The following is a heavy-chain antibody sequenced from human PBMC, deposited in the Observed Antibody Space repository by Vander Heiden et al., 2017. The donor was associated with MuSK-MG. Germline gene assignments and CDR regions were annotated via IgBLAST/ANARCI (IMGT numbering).Heavy chain of an antibody. D-gene: IGHD3-16*01. J-gene: IGHJ6*03. V-gene: IGHV4-61*02. CDR3: ARALRSGYYYYMDV. CDR1: GGSISGGSYY. Sequence: QVQLQESGPGLVKPSQTLSLTCTVSGGSISGGSYYWSWIRQPAGKGLEWIGRIYTSGSTNYNPSLKSRVTISVDTSKNQFSLKLSSVTAADTAVYYCARALRSGYYYYMDVWGQGTTVTVSS. CDR2: IYTSGST.